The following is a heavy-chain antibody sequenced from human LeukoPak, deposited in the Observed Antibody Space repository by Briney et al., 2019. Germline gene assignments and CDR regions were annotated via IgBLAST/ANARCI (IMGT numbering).Heavy chain of an antibody. CDR2: ISSSGSTI. V-gene: IGHV3-11*04. D-gene: IGHD1-26*01. CDR1: GFTFSDYY. J-gene: IGHJ5*02. CDR3: ARGVEWELLNWFDP. Sequence: PGGSLRLSCAASGFTFSDYYMSWIRQAPGKGLEWVSYISSSGSTIYYADSVKGRFTISRDNAKNSLYLQMNSLRAEDTAVYYCARGVEWELLNWFDPWGQGTLVTVSS.